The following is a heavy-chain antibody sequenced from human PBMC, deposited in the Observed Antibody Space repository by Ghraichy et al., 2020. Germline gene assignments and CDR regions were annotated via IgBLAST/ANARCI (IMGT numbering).Heavy chain of an antibody. CDR2: IYGGGNT. CDR1: GFTVGSTY. J-gene: IGHJ4*02. Sequence: GGSLRLSCAASGFTVGSTYMSWARQAPGKGLQWVSVIYGGGNTYYAESLKGRFTVSRDNSQNMIYLQMSSLTVEDTAVYYCARGIGRWSQRGDYSWSQGTLVTVSS. V-gene: IGHV3-66*01. CDR3: ARGIGRWSQRGDYS. D-gene: IGHD4-17*01.